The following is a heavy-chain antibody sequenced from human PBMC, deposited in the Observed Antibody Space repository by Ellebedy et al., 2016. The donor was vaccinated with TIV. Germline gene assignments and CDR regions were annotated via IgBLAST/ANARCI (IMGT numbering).Heavy chain of an antibody. V-gene: IGHV4-39*01. CDR1: GGSISSSSYY. CDR3: ARYYYDSSGYYNTPYYFDY. CDR2: IYYSGST. Sequence: SETLSLXXTVSGGSISSSSYYWGWIRQPPGKGLEWIGSIYYSGSTYYNPSLKSRVTISVDTSKNQFSLKLSSVTAADTAVYYCARYYYDSSGYYNTPYYFDYWGQGTLVTVSS. J-gene: IGHJ4*02. D-gene: IGHD3-22*01.